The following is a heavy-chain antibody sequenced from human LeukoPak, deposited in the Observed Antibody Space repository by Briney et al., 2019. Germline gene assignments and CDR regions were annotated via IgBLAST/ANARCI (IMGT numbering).Heavy chain of an antibody. Sequence: SETLSLTCTVSGGSISNYYWSWIRKPPGKGLEWIGYVDDTGSTNYNPSLKTRVSISEDTTNNQFSLNLSSVTAADTAVYYCARHLKIVVSGTVAFDIWGQGTMVTASS. CDR3: ARHLKIVVSGTVAFDI. CDR2: VDDTGST. D-gene: IGHD3-22*01. V-gene: IGHV4-59*08. CDR1: GGSISNYY. J-gene: IGHJ3*02.